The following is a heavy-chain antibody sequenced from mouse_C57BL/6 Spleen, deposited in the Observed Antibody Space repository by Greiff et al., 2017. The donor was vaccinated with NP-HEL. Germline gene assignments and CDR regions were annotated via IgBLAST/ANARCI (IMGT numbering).Heavy chain of an antibody. CDR3: ARHYGSSYCFDY. CDR2: IYPGSGST. D-gene: IGHD1-1*01. V-gene: IGHV1-55*01. J-gene: IGHJ2*01. Sequence: VQLQQPGAELVKPGASVKMSCKASGYTFTSYWITWVKQRPGQGLEWIGDIYPGSGSTNYNEKFKSKATLTVDTSSSTAYMQLSSLTSEDSAVYYCARHYGSSYCFDYWGQGTTLTVSS. CDR1: GYTFTSYW.